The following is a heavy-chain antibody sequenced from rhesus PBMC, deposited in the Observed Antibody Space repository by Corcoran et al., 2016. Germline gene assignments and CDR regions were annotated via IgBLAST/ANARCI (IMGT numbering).Heavy chain of an antibody. CDR2: VDPGNGEI. CDR3: AGARGLYNSLDV. J-gene: IGHJ5-2*02. D-gene: IGHD2-39*01. Sequence: EVQLVQSGAEVKKPGASVKVSCKVSGYTFTELSMHWVRQAPGKGLVWMGGVDPGNGEIIHAETFQGRVTMTEDTSTDTAYMELSSLRSEDTAVYYCAGARGLYNSLDVWGRGVLVTVSS. V-gene: IGHV1-156*01. CDR1: GYTFTELS.